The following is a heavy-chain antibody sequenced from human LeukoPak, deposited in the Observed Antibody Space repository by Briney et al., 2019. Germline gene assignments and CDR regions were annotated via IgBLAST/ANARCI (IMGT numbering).Heavy chain of an antibody. Sequence: GGSLRLSCAASGFTFTSYAMSWVRQAPGKGLEWVSAVSGSGGTPCYADSVKGRFTISRDNSMNTLYLQMNSLRAEDTALYYCAKFVGGPFASWGQGTLVTVSS. D-gene: IGHD3-16*01. CDR1: GFTFTSYA. J-gene: IGHJ4*02. CDR2: VSGSGGTP. CDR3: AKFVGGPFAS. V-gene: IGHV3-23*01.